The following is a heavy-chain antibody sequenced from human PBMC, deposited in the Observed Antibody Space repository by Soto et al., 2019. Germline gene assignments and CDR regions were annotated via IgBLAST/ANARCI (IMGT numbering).Heavy chain of an antibody. V-gene: IGHV3-73*01. CDR3: TRRRCTNGVCYTAY. CDR2: IRSKANSYAT. CDR1: GFTFSGSA. Sequence: EVQLVESGGGLVQPGGSLKLSCAASGFTFSGSAMHWVRQASGKGLEWVGRIRSKANSYATAYAASVKGRFTISRDDSKNTAYLQMNSLKTEDTAVYYCTRRRCTNGVCYTAYWGQGTLVTVSS. D-gene: IGHD2-8*01. J-gene: IGHJ4*02.